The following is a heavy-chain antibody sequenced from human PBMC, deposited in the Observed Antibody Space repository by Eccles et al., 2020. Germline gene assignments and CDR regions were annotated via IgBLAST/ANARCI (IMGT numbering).Heavy chain of an antibody. Sequence: SVKGRFTISRDNSKNTLYLQMNSLRAEDTAVYYCAKLLSGIVIAWGQGTL. CDR3: AKLLSGIVIA. V-gene: IGHV3-23*01. J-gene: IGHJ5*02. D-gene: IGHD1-26*01.